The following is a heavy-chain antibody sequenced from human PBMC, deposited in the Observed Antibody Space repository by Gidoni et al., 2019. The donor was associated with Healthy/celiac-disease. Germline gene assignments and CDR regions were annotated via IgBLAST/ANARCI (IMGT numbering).Heavy chain of an antibody. Sequence: QVQLVESGGGVVQPGRSLILSCAASGFPFSSYGMHWVRQAPGKGLEGVAVISYDGSNKYYADSVKGRFTISRDNSKNTLYLQMNSLRAEDTAVYYCAKGDSSGWYGGNFDYWGQGTLVTVSS. CDR2: ISYDGSNK. J-gene: IGHJ4*02. V-gene: IGHV3-30*18. CDR1: GFPFSSYG. D-gene: IGHD6-19*01. CDR3: AKGDSSGWYGGNFDY.